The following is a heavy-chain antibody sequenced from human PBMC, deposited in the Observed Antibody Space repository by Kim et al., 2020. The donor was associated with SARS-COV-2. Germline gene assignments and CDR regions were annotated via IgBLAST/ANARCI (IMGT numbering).Heavy chain of an antibody. CDR2: ISYDGSNK. Sequence: GGSLRLSCAASGFTFSSYAMHWVRQAPGKGLEWVAVISYDGSNKYYADSVKGRFTISRDNSKNTLYLQMNSLRAEDTAVYYCARGLFVAGPTYFDYWGQGTLVTVSS. J-gene: IGHJ4*02. CDR1: GFTFSSYA. V-gene: IGHV3-30*04. CDR3: ARGLFVAGPTYFDY. D-gene: IGHD6-19*01.